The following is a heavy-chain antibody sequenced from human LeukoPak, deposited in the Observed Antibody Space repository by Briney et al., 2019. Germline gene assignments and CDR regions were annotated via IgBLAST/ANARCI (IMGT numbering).Heavy chain of an antibody. CDR1: GFTFSSYW. Sequence: GGSLRLSCAASGFTFSSYWMSWVRQAPGKGLEWVANIKQDGSEKYYVDSVKGRFTISRDNAKNSLYLQMNSLRAEDTAVYYCAGESSSSWWDYWGQGTLVAVSS. V-gene: IGHV3-7*03. CDR3: AGESSSSWWDY. J-gene: IGHJ4*02. D-gene: IGHD6-13*01. CDR2: IKQDGSEK.